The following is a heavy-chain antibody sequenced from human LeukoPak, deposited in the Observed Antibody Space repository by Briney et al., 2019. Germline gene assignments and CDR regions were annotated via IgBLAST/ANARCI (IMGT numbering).Heavy chain of an antibody. CDR2: IYYSGST. D-gene: IGHD4-23*01. CDR1: GGSFSGYY. Sequence: SETLSLTCAVYGGSFSGYYWSWIRQPPGKGLEWIGSIYYSGSTYYNPSLKSRVTISVDTSQNQFSLKLSSVTAADTSVYYCARQAVITRVDYWGQGTLVTVSS. V-gene: IGHV4-34*01. J-gene: IGHJ4*02. CDR3: ARQAVITRVDY.